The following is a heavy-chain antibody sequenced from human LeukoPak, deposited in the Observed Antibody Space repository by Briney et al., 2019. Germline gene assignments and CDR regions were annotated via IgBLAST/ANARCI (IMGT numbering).Heavy chain of an antibody. CDR2: IIPIFGTA. CDR3: ARESPIAYGNFQH. CDR1: EGTFSSYA. J-gene: IGHJ1*01. V-gene: IGHV1-69*06. Sequence: ASVKVSCKASEGTFSSYAISWVRQAPGQGLEWMGGIIPIFGTANYAQKFQGRVTITADKSTSTAYMELSSLRSEDTAVYYCARESPIAYGNFQHWGQGTLVTVSS. D-gene: IGHD1-26*01.